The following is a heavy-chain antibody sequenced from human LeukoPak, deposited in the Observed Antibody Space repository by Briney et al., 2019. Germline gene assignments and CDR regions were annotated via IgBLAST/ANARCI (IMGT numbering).Heavy chain of an antibody. D-gene: IGHD2-21*02. CDR3: TRDLERTIVVGTIYYYYMDV. V-gene: IGHV4-39*07. J-gene: IGHJ6*03. Sequence: SETLSLTCTVSGGSISSSSYYWGWIRQPPGKGLEWIGSIYYSGSTYYNPSLKSRVTISVDTSKNQFSLNLRSMTAADTAVYYCTRDLERTIVVGTIYYYYMDVWGRGTTVTVSS. CDR2: IYYSGST. CDR1: GGSISSSSYY.